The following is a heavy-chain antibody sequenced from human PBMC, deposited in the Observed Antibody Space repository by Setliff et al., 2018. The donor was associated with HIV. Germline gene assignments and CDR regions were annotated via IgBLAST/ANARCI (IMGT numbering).Heavy chain of an antibody. CDR2: IYHRGAT. J-gene: IGHJ6*03. Sequence: LRLSCAASGFTFSMYAMSWVRQPPGKGLEWVGSIYHRGATYFTPSLKSRVTLSVDTSKNQFFLRLTSVSAADTGLYFCARHSPVTTEDYMDVWGKGTTVTVS. V-gene: IGHV4-30-2*03. D-gene: IGHD4-17*01. CDR1: GFTFSMYA. CDR3: ARHSPVTTEDYMDV.